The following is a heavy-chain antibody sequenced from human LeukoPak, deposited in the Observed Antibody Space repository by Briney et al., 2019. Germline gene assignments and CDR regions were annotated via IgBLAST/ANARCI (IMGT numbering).Heavy chain of an antibody. J-gene: IGHJ4*02. D-gene: IGHD6-13*01. CDR2: ISSSSSYI. V-gene: IGHV3-21*01. Sequence: GGSLRLSCAASGFTFSSYSMNWVRQAPGKGLEWVSSISSSSSYIYYADSVKGRFTISRDNAKNSLYLQMNSLRAEDTAVYYCAGRVAARRYYFDYWGQGTLVTVSS. CDR3: AGRVAARRYYFDY. CDR1: GFTFSSYS.